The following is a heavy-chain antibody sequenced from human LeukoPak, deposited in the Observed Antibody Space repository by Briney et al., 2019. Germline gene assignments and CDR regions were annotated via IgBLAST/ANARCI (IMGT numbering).Heavy chain of an antibody. J-gene: IGHJ4*02. CDR2: IIPIFGTA. CDR1: GGTFSSYA. V-gene: IGHV1-69*05. CDR3: AGSFDFWSGYLDY. Sequence: SVKVSCKASGGTFSSYAISWVRQAPGQGLEWMGGIIPIFGTANYAQKFQGRVTITTDESTSTAYMELSSPRSEDTAVYYCAGSFDFWSGYLDYWGQGTLVTVSS. D-gene: IGHD3-3*01.